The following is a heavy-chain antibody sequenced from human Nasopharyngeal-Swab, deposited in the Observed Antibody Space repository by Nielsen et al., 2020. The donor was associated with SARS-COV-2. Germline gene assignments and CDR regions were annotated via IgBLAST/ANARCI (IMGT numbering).Heavy chain of an antibody. V-gene: IGHV3-30*01. Sequence: GESLKISCAASGFTFSRYTMHWVRQAPGKGLEWVAVISYDGSNKYCADYVKGRFTISRDISKNTLYLQMNSLRAEDTAVFYCASTPLDSSGYYYAFHYWGRGTLVTVSS. CDR1: GFTFSRYT. J-gene: IGHJ4*02. D-gene: IGHD3-22*01. CDR3: ASTPLDSSGYYYAFHY. CDR2: ISYDGSNK.